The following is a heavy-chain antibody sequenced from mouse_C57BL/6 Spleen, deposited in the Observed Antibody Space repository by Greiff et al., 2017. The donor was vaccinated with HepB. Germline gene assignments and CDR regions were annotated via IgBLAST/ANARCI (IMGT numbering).Heavy chain of an antibody. CDR2: INPNNGGT. V-gene: IGHV1-26*01. J-gene: IGHJ2*01. Sequence: VQLQQSGPELVKPGASVKISCKASGYTFTDYYMNWVKQSHGKSLEWIGDINPNNGGTSYNQKFKGKATLTVDKSSSTAYMELRSLTSEDSAVYYCAREGAAQALDYWGQGTTLTVSS. CDR3: AREGAAQALDY. D-gene: IGHD3-2*02. CDR1: GYTFTDYY.